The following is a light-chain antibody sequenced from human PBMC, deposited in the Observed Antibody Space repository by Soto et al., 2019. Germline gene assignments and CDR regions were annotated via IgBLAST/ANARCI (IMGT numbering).Light chain of an antibody. CDR2: AAS. CDR1: QSISSY. CDR3: QQSYSTPYT. Sequence: DIQMTQSPSSLSASVGDRVTITCRASQSISSYLNWYQQKPGTAPKLLIYAASSLQSGVPSRFSGSGSGTDFTLTISSLQPEDFATYYCQQSYSTPYTFGQGTK. J-gene: IGKJ2*01. V-gene: IGKV1-39*01.